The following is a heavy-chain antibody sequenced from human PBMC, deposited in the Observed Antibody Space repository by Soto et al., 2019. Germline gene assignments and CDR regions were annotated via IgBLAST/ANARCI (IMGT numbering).Heavy chain of an antibody. Sequence: EVQLLESGGGLVQPGGSLRLSCAASEFTFSNYARSWFRQAPGKGLEWVSVIGYGAGTTYCADSVKGRFTISRDNSKNTLYQHMNSQRAENTAVYYSAKNPGYYYDSTGYHFDYWAPGTQVTVSS. CDR2: IGYGAGTT. V-gene: IGHV3-23*01. J-gene: IGHJ4*02. D-gene: IGHD3-22*01. CDR3: AKNPGYYYDSTGYHFDY. CDR1: EFTFSNYA.